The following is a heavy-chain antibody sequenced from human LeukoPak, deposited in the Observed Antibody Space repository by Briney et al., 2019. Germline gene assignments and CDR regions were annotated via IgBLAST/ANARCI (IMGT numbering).Heavy chain of an antibody. Sequence: ASVKVSCKASGYTFTSYHIHWVRQAPGQGLEWMGIINPTGGSTTYAQKFQGRVTMTSDTSTSTISMELSSLTSEDTAVYYCARDAGWLRSFDYWGQGTLVTVSS. V-gene: IGHV1-46*01. D-gene: IGHD5-12*01. CDR2: INPTGGST. J-gene: IGHJ4*02. CDR3: ARDAGWLRSFDY. CDR1: GYTFTSYH.